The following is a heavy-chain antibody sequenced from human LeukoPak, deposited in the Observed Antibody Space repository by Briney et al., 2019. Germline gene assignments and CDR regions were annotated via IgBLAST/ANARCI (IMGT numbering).Heavy chain of an antibody. V-gene: IGHV1-46*01. Sequence: ASVKVSCKASGYTFTSYYMHWVRQAPGQGLEWMGIINPSGGSTSYAQKFQGRVTITRDTSASTAYMELSSLRSEDTAVYYCARLPYSSGWSPDYWGQGTLVTVSS. CDR2: INPSGGST. CDR3: ARLPYSSGWSPDY. D-gene: IGHD6-19*01. CDR1: GYTFTSYY. J-gene: IGHJ4*02.